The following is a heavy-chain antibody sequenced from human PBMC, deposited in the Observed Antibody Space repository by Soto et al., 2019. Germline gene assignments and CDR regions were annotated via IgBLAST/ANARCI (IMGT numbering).Heavy chain of an antibody. Sequence: EVQLVESGGSLVQPGGSLRLSCAASGFTFSSYALSWVRQAPGKGLEWVSSISASGGGTFYADSVKGRFTVSRDNSMNTLSLQINSLRAEDTAVYYCAKDPPGDCSGSRCLTTFDQWGQGTLVSVS. D-gene: IGHD6-19*01. CDR3: AKDPPGDCSGSRCLTTFDQ. CDR1: GFTFSSYA. CDR2: ISASGGGT. V-gene: IGHV3-23*04. J-gene: IGHJ4*02.